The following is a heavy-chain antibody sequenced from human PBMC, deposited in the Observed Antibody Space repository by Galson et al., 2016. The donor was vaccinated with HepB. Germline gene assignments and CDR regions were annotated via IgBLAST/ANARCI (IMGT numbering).Heavy chain of an antibody. CDR1: GDSISSTSYY. CDR2: ISYSGST. Sequence: SETLSLTCTVSGDSISSTSYYWGWIRQPPGKGLEWIGSISYSGSTYYNPSLKSRVTISANTSKKQFSLKLSSATAADTAVYYCARRYNWNDTLFVYWGQGTLVTVSS. J-gene: IGHJ4*02. V-gene: IGHV4-39*01. D-gene: IGHD1-1*01. CDR3: ARRYNWNDTLFVY.